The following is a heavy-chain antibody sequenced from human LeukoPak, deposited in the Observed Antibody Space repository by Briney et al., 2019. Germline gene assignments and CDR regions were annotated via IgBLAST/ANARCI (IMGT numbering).Heavy chain of an antibody. J-gene: IGHJ6*04. CDR3: LRPPDV. CDR1: GGSISNTRYY. V-gene: IGHV4-39*01. Sequence: SETLSLACAVSGGSISNTRYYWGWIRQPPGKGLEWIASIYYSGRTYHNPSLKSRVTISVDTSMNQLSLKVTSVTATDTAVYYFLRPPDVWGKGTTVTVSS. CDR2: IYYSGRT.